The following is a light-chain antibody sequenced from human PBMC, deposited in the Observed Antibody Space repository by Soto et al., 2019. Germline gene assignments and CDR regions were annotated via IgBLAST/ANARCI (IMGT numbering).Light chain of an antibody. CDR3: SAYAGSSNGV. V-gene: IGLV2-8*01. CDR2: EVS. CDR1: SSDVGGYNF. Sequence: QSALTQPPSSSGSPGQSVTISCTGTSSDVGGYNFVPWYQQHPGKAPKLIISEVSKRPSGVPDRFSGSKSGNTASLTVSRLQAEDEADYYCSAYAGSSNGVFGTGTKLTVL. J-gene: IGLJ1*01.